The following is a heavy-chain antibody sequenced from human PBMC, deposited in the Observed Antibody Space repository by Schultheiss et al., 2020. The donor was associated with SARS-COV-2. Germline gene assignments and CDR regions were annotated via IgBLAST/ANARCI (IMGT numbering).Heavy chain of an antibody. Sequence: SETLSLTCTVSGGSISGYYWSWIRQPPGKGLEWIGYIYYSGSTNYNPSLKSRVTISVDTSKSQFSLKLSSVTAADTAVYYCARAPGATHYGMDVWGQGTTVTVSS. CDR1: GGSISGYY. CDR3: ARAPGATHYGMDV. CDR2: IYYSGST. J-gene: IGHJ6*02. V-gene: IGHV4-59*01. D-gene: IGHD1-26*01.